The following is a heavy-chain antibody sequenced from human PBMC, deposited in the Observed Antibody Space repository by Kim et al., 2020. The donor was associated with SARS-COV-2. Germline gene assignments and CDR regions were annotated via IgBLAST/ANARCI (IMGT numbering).Heavy chain of an antibody. J-gene: IGHJ3*02. CDR2: IYYSGST. CDR1: GGSISSYY. D-gene: IGHD6-13*01. CDR3: ASLAGQQLVSDACDI. V-gene: IGHV4-59*13. Sequence: SETLSLTCTVSGGSISSYYWSWIRQPPGKGLEWIGYIYYSGSTNYNPSLKSRVTISVDTSKNQFSLKLSSVTAADTAVYYCASLAGQQLVSDACDIWAKGTMVT.